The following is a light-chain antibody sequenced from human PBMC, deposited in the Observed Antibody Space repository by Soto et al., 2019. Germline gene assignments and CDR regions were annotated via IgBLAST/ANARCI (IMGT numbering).Light chain of an antibody. CDR3: QQSYNAPRT. J-gene: IGKJ1*01. CDR1: QSISTR. CDR2: AAS. Sequence: DIQMTQSPSSLSVSVGDRVTSTCRASQSISTRLNWYQHKPGKAPNLLIHAASNLQTGVPSRFSGSGSGTDFTLTISSLQPEDFATYYCQQSYNAPRTFGQGTKVDI. V-gene: IGKV1-39*01.